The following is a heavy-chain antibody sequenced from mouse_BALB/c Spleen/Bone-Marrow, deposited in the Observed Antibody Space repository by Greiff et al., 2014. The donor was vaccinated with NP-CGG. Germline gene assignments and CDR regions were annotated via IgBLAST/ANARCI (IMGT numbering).Heavy chain of an antibody. CDR3: AREGSTMITTPFAY. CDR2: IWAGGST. CDR1: GFSLTSYG. Sequence: VKLMESGPGLVAPSQSLSITCTVSGFSLTSYGVLWVRQPPGKGLEWLGVIWAGGSTNYNSALMSRLSISKDNSKSQVFLKMNSLQTDDTAMYYCAREGSTMITTPFAYWGQGTLVTVSA. J-gene: IGHJ3*01. D-gene: IGHD2-4*01. V-gene: IGHV2-9*02.